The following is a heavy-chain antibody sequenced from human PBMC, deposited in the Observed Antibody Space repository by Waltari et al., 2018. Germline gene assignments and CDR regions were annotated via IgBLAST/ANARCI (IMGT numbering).Heavy chain of an antibody. D-gene: IGHD1-1*01. CDR3: ARGGSDRAPLDY. V-gene: IGHV3-30*15. CDR1: GFSLSKYA. Sequence: QLVESGGGVVQSGRSLRLSCAASGFSLSKYAVPWVRQAPGKGLEWVGVTSPDGFNKYYADSVQGRFTISRDRSLQMSALRSEDTAVYYCARGGSDRAPLDYWGRGTLVTVSS. CDR2: TSPDGFNK. J-gene: IGHJ4*02.